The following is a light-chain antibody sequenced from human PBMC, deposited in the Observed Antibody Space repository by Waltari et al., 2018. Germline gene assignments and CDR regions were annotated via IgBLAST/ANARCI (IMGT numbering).Light chain of an antibody. Sequence: DIVMTQSPATLSVSPGERATLSCRASQSVSSNLAWYQQKPGQAPRLLIDGASTRATGIPARFSGSGSGTEFTLTISSMQSEDFAVYYCQQYNNWPWGTFGQGTKVEIK. CDR3: QQYNNWPWGT. V-gene: IGKV3-15*01. J-gene: IGKJ1*01. CDR2: GAS. CDR1: QSVSSN.